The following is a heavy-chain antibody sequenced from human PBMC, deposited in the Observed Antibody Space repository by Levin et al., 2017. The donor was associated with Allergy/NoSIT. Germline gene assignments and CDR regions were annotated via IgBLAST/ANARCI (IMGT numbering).Heavy chain of an antibody. CDR3: ARGHYGMDV. CDR2: INPDGSQK. Sequence: GESLKISCAASGFTFSQYWITWVRQAPGKGLEWVANINPDGSQKYYVASVKGRFTISRDNAKNSVVLQMNSLTAEDTAVYYCARGHYGMDVWGQGTTVTVSS. CDR1: GFTFSQYW. J-gene: IGHJ6*02. V-gene: IGHV3-7*01.